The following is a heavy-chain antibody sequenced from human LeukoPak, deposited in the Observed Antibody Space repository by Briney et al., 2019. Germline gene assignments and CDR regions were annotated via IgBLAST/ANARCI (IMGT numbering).Heavy chain of an antibody. D-gene: IGHD2-2*01. CDR2: INHSGST. Sequence: ASETLSLTCAVYGGSFSGYYWSWIRQPPGKGLEWIGEINHSGSTNYNPSLKSRVTISVDTSKNQFSLKLSSVTAADTAVYYCARDGGYCSSTSCPSRKYYYGMDVWGKGTTVTVSS. CDR3: ARDGGYCSSTSCPSRKYYYGMDV. J-gene: IGHJ6*04. CDR1: GGSFSGYY. V-gene: IGHV4-34*01.